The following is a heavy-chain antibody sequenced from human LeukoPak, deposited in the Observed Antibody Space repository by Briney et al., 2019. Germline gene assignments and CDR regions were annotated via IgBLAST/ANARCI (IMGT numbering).Heavy chain of an antibody. CDR1: GGSFSGYF. J-gene: IGHJ4*02. CDR2: IYHSGST. D-gene: IGHD3-16*02. V-gene: IGHV4-34*01. CDR3: ARGHFAVAFGGVIVKSYFDY. Sequence: SETLSLTCAVYGGSFSGYFWSWIRQPPGKGLEWIGEIYHSGSTNYNPSLKSRVTISVDKSKNQFSLKLSSVTAADTAVYYCARGHFAVAFGGVIVKSYFDYWGQGTLVTVSS.